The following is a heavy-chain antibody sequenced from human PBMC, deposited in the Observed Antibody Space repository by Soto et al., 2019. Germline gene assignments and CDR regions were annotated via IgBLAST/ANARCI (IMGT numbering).Heavy chain of an antibody. CDR3: AKAQITGYSSSWFDY. V-gene: IGHV3-9*01. Sequence: GGSLRLSCAASGFTFDDYAMHWVRQAPGKGLEWVSGISWNSGSIGYADSVKGRFTISRDNAKNSLYLQMNSLRAEDTVLYYCAKAQITGYSSSWFDYWGQGTLVTVSS. D-gene: IGHD6-13*01. CDR2: ISWNSGSI. J-gene: IGHJ4*02. CDR1: GFTFDDYA.